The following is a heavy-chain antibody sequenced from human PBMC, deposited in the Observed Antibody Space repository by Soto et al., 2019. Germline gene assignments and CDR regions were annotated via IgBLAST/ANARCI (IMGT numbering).Heavy chain of an antibody. CDR2: IYHSGST. CDR1: GGSISSSNW. CDR3: ARDGAATRWFAP. J-gene: IGHJ5*02. V-gene: IGHV4-4*02. Sequence: QVQLQESGPGLVKPSGTLSLTCAVSGGSISSSNWRSWVRQPPGKGLEWIGEIYHSGSTNYNPSLKGRVTIPVAKSKTQSSLKLSSVTAADPAVYSCARDGAATRWFAPWGQGTLVTVSS. D-gene: IGHD2-15*01.